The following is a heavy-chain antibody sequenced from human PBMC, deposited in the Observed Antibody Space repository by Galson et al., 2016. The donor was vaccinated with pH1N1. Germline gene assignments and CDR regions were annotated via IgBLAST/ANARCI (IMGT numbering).Heavy chain of an antibody. CDR2: IFYTGIT. J-gene: IGHJ3*01. CDR1: GGSIRSGDSY. Sequence: TLSLTCTVSGGSIRSGDSYWTWIRHHPGRGLEWIGHIFYTGITHYSPSLTSRVTISVDTSKSQFSLKLRAVTAADTAVYYCARRFLEQLEGLPSDAFDFWGQGTLVTVAS. D-gene: IGHD3-3*01. CDR3: ARRFLEQLEGLPSDAFDF. V-gene: IGHV4-31*03.